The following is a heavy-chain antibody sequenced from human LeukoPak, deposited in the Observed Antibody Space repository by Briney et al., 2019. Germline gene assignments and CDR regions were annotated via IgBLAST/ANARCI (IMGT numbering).Heavy chain of an antibody. J-gene: IGHJ4*02. V-gene: IGHV3-30-3*01. CDR3: ARVAAGYSVNYFDY. Sequence: GGSLRLSCAASGFTFSSYAMHWVRQAPGKGLEWVAVISYDGSNKYYADSVKGRFTISRDNSKNTLYLQMNSLRAEDTAVYYCARVAAGYSVNYFDYWGQGTLVTVSS. CDR1: GFTFSSYA. D-gene: IGHD4-23*01. CDR2: ISYDGSNK.